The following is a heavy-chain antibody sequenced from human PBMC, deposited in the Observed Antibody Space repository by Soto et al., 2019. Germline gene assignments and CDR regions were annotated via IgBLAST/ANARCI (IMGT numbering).Heavy chain of an antibody. V-gene: IGHV4-61*01. CDR1: GVSVGVASSC. Sequence: STALSQNYKYSGVSVGVASSCWRWIRHPPGNILEWIGDIYYSGSTNYNHYLKSRGTISVDTSKNQFSLKLSSVTAADTAVYYCARGFIRVVVVPAADLRFPHNWFDPWGQGSLVTVSS. D-gene: IGHD2-2*01. J-gene: IGHJ5*02. CDR3: ARGFIRVVVVPAADLRFPHNWFDP. CDR2: IYYSGST.